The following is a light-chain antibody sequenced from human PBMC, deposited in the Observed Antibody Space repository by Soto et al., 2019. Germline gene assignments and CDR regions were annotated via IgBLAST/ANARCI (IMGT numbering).Light chain of an antibody. Sequence: DIVMTQSPLSLPVTPGEPASISCRSSQSLLHSNGYNYLDWYLQKQGQSPQLLIYLGSNRASGVPDRFSGSGSGTDFTLKISRVEAEDVGVYYCIQALQTPPWTFGQGTKVEIK. V-gene: IGKV2-28*01. CDR1: QSLLHSNGYNY. J-gene: IGKJ1*01. CDR2: LGS. CDR3: IQALQTPPWT.